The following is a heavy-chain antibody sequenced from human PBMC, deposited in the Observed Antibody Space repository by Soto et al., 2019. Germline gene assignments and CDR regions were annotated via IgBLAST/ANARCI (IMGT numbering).Heavy chain of an antibody. J-gene: IGHJ5*02. CDR3: ARHKLWFGEFYVNWFDP. CDR2: IYYSGST. CDR1: GGSISSSSYY. Sequence: QLQLQESGPGLVKPSETLSLTCTVSGGSISSSSYYWGWIRQPPGKGLEWIGSIYYSGSTYYNPSLKSRVTISVDTSKNQFSLKLSSVTAADTAVYYCARHKLWFGEFYVNWFDPWGQGTLVTVSS. D-gene: IGHD3-10*01. V-gene: IGHV4-39*01.